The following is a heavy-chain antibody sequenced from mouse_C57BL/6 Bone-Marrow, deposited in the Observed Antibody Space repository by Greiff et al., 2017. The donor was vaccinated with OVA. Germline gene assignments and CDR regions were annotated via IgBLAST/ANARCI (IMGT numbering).Heavy chain of an antibody. D-gene: IGHD1-1*01. CDR1: GFNIKDDY. CDR3: TPSTVVDY. CDR2: IDAENGDT. V-gene: IGHV14-4*01. J-gene: IGHJ2*01. Sequence: VQLQQSGAELVRPGASVKLSCTASGFNIKDDYMHWVKQRPEQGLEWIGWIDAENGDTEYASKFQGKATITADTSSNTAYLQLSSLISEDTAVYYCTPSTVVDYWGQGTTLTVSS.